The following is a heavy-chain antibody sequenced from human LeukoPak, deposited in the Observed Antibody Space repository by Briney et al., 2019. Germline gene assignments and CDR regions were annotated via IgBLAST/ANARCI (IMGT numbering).Heavy chain of an antibody. CDR3: AREDDYYYYMDV. CDR1: GGSISSYY. J-gene: IGHJ6*03. CDR2: IYYSGST. V-gene: IGHV4-59*01. Sequence: SETLSLTCTVSGGSISSYYWSWIRQPPGKGLEWIGYIYYSGSTNYNPSLKSRVTISVDTSKNQFSLKLSSVTAADTAVYYCAREDDYYYYMDVWGKGTTVTVSS.